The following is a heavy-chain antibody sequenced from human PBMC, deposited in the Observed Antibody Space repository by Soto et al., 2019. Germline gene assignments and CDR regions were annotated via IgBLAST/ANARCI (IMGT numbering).Heavy chain of an antibody. V-gene: IGHV1-2*04. CDR1: GYTFTGYY. Sequence: ASVKVSCKASGYTFTGYYMHWVRQAPGQGLEWMGWINPNSGGTNYAQKFQGWVTMTRDTSISTAYMELSRLRSDDTAVYYCARESRRYYYDSSGYYRGPYYYYGMDVWGQGTTVTVSS. CDR2: INPNSGGT. J-gene: IGHJ6*02. CDR3: ARESRRYYYDSSGYYRGPYYYYGMDV. D-gene: IGHD3-22*01.